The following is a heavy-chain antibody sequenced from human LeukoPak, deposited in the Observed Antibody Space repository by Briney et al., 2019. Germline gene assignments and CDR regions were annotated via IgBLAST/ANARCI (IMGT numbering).Heavy chain of an antibody. CDR1: GFTFGSYA. V-gene: IGHV3-23*01. CDR2: IRGSGEST. D-gene: IGHD3-10*01. J-gene: IGHJ4*02. CDR3: AKDRVSYTTSPGELSH. Sequence: GGSLRLSCAASGFTFGSYAMNWVRQAPGKGLEWVSTIRGSGESTHYADSVQGRFTISRDNSLYTVYLQMDSLRGGDTAVYYCAKDRVSYTTSPGELSHWGQGTLVIVSS.